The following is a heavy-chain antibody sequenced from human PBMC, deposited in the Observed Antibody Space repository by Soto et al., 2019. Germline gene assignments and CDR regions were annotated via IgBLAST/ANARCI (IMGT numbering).Heavy chain of an antibody. V-gene: IGHV3-21*01. CDR1: GFTFSSYS. CDR2: ISSNGSYK. Sequence: GGSLRLSCAASGFTFSSYSMNWVRQAPGKGLEWVSSISSNGSYKYYADSVKGRFTISRDNSKNSLYLQMNSLRAEDTAVYYCAKDQGDSGYALPYYFDYWGQGTLVTVSS. CDR3: AKDQGDSGYALPYYFDY. J-gene: IGHJ4*02. D-gene: IGHD5-12*01.